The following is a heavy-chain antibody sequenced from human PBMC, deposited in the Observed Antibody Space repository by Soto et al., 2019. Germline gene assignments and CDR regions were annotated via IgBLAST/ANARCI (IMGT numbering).Heavy chain of an antibody. CDR3: ATQGTTPSFDY. V-gene: IGHV4-4*02. Sequence: QVQLQESGPGLVKPSGTLSLTCSVSGASISSTNWWSWVRQPPGKGLEWIGEIYHDGNTYYNSSLTMRVTISVDKSENQFSLRLRAVTAADTAVYYCATQGTTPSFDYWGQGILVTVSS. CDR1: GASISSTNW. D-gene: IGHD4-17*01. CDR2: IYHDGNT. J-gene: IGHJ4*02.